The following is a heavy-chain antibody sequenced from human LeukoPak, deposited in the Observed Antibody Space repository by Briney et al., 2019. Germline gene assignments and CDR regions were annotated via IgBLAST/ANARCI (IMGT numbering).Heavy chain of an antibody. Sequence: SETLSLTCTVSGGSVRSGNYYWSWIRQPPGRGLEWIGYIYYSGSTNYNPSLKSRVTISVDTSKNQFSLKLRSVTAADTAVYYCARGWYLGMDVWGQGTTVTVSS. V-gene: IGHV4-61*01. J-gene: IGHJ6*02. CDR2: IYYSGST. CDR1: GGSVRSGNYY. D-gene: IGHD6-13*01. CDR3: ARGWYLGMDV.